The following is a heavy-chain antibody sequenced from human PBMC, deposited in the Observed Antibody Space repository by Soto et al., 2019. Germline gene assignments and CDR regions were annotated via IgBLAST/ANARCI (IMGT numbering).Heavy chain of an antibody. CDR3: THRGYDSYGMDV. V-gene: IGHV2-5*01. D-gene: IGHD1-26*01. CDR1: GFSLSTSGLG. Sequence: QITLKESGPTLVKPTQTLTLTCTFSGFSLSTSGLGVGCIRQPPGKALEWLGLIFWNDDKRYSPSLKSRHSTTKGTSKNPEVITRTNMAPVDAATYYCTHRGYDSYGMDVWGQGTTVTVSS. J-gene: IGHJ6*02. CDR2: IFWNDDK.